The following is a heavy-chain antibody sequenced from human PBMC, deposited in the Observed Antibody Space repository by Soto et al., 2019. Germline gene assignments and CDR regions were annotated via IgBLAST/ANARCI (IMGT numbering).Heavy chain of an antibody. D-gene: IGHD4-4*01. V-gene: IGHV4-39*01. CDR3: ARHPLSFTSRLHSNYVNWFDP. CDR2: IYYSGST. CDR1: GGSISSSSYY. Sequence: SETLSLTCTVSGGSISSSSYYWGWIRQPPGKGLEWIGSIYYSGSTYYNPSLKSRVTISVDTSKNQFSLKLSSVTAADTAVYYCARHPLSFTSRLHSNYVNWFDPWGQGTLVTVSS. J-gene: IGHJ5*02.